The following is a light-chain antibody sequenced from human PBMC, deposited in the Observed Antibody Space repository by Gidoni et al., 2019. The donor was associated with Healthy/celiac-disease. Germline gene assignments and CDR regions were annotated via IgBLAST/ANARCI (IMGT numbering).Light chain of an antibody. CDR2: WAS. CDR3: QQYYSTPLT. V-gene: IGKV4-1*01. J-gene: IGKJ4*01. Sequence: DSLAVSLGERATINCKSSLSVLYSSNNKNYLAWYQQKPGQPPKLLIYWASTRESGVPDRFSGSGSGTDFTLTISSLQAEDVAVYYCQQYYSTPLTFGGGTKVEIK. CDR1: LSVLYSSNNKNY.